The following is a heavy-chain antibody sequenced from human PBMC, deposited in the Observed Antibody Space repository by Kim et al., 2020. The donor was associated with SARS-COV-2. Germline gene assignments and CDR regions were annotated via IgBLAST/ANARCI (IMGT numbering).Heavy chain of an antibody. J-gene: IGHJ4*02. CDR1: GFTFSNYY. CDR3: AKTSPIVPDYFDK. V-gene: IGHV3-33*06. Sequence: GGSLRLSCAASGFTFSNYYMQWVRQAPGKGLEWVAVIWFDGSNEVYADSVKGRFTISRDNSKNTVYLQMNSLRVEDTATYYCAKTSPIVPDYFDKWGLGTQVTVSS. CDR2: IWFDGSNE. D-gene: IGHD3-16*02.